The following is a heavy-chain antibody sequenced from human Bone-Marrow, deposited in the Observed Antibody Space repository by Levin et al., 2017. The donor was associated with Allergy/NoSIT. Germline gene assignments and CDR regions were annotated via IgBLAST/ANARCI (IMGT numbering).Heavy chain of an antibody. Sequence: GESLKISCAASGFTFSSYWIHWVRQAPGKGLVWVSAINSDGSDTNYADSVKGRFTISRDNAQNTLYLQMNSLRAEDTAVYYCARVNYHDWHFDYWGQGTLVTVSS. CDR1: GFTFSSYW. J-gene: IGHJ4*02. CDR2: INSDGSDT. V-gene: IGHV3-74*01. D-gene: IGHD3-22*01. CDR3: ARVNYHDWHFDY.